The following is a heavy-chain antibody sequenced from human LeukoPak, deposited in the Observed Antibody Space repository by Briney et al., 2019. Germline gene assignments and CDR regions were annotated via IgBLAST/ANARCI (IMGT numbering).Heavy chain of an antibody. D-gene: IGHD4-23*01. CDR1: GFTFGDYA. Sequence: GGSLRLSCTASGFTFGDYAMSWFRQAPGKGLEGVGFIRSKAYGGTTEYAASVKGRFTISRDDSKSIAYLQMNSLKTEDTAVYYCTRDLSTMVVTPVGYWGQGTLVTVSS. V-gene: IGHV3-49*03. CDR2: IRSKAYGGTT. J-gene: IGHJ4*02. CDR3: TRDLSTMVVTPVGY.